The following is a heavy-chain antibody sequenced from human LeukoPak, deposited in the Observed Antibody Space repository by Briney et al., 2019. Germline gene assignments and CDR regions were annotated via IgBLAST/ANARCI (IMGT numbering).Heavy chain of an antibody. CDR3: ARAVGATNHLDY. Sequence: ASVKVSCKASGYTFTSYEINWVRQATGQGLEWMGWMNPNSGNTGSAQKFQGRLTMTRNKSISTAYMELSSLRSVDTAVYFCARAVGATNHLDYWGQGTLVTVSS. CDR2: MNPNSGNT. D-gene: IGHD1-26*01. V-gene: IGHV1-8*01. J-gene: IGHJ4*02. CDR1: GYTFTSYE.